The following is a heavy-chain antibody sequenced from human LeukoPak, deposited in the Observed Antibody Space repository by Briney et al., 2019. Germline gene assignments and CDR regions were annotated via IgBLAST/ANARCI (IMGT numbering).Heavy chain of an antibody. J-gene: IGHJ5*02. D-gene: IGHD1-26*01. CDR2: ISSSGSTI. CDR3: ARVAGATGDNWFDP. Sequence: GGSLRLSCAASGFTFSSYEMNWVRQAPGKGLEWVSYISSSGSTIYYADSVKGRFTISRDNSKNTLYLQMGSLRAEDMAVYYCARVAGATGDNWFDPWGQGTLVTVSS. V-gene: IGHV3-48*03. CDR1: GFTFSSYE.